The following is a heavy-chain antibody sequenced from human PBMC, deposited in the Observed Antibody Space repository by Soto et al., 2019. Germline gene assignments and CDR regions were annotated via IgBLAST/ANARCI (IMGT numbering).Heavy chain of an antibody. D-gene: IGHD4-17*01. J-gene: IGHJ3*02. CDR3: AKVMRGGDHTYALDM. CDR2: ISGSGVGT. V-gene: IGHV3-23*01. CDR1: GFTFSNYA. Sequence: EVQLLESGGGLVQPGGSLRLSCAASGFTFSNYAMSWVRQAPGKGLEWVSAISGSGVGTYYADSVKGRFTISRDKSKNTLYLQMNSLRAEDTAVYYCAKVMRGGDHTYALDMWGQGTMVTVSS.